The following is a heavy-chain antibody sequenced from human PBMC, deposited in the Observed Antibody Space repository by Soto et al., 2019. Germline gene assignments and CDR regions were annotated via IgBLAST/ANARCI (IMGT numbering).Heavy chain of an antibody. CDR3: VRDTQLWRLDP. Sequence: EVQLVESGGGLVQPGESLRLSCAASGLTFRSYWMHWVRQAPGKGLVWVSRINTVGSVAMYVDSVKGRFTISRDNAKNTLFLHMNSLRAEDTAVYYCVRDTQLWRLDPWGQGTLVTVSS. J-gene: IGHJ5*02. D-gene: IGHD2-21*01. V-gene: IGHV3-74*03. CDR2: INTVGSVA. CDR1: GLTFRSYW.